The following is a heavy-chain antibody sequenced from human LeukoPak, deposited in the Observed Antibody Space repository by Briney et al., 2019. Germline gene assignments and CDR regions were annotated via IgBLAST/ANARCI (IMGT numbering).Heavy chain of an antibody. CDR3: ARQSSLYDFWSGYYLSEAFDI. V-gene: IGHV4-38-2*01. CDR1: GYSISSGYY. CDR2: IYHSGST. D-gene: IGHD3-3*01. Sequence: PSETLSLTCAVSGYSISSGYYWGWIRQPPGKGLEWIGSIYHSGSTYYNPFLKSRVTISVDTSKNQFSLKLSSVTAADTAVYYCARQSSLYDFWSGYYLSEAFDIWGQGTMVTVSS. J-gene: IGHJ3*02.